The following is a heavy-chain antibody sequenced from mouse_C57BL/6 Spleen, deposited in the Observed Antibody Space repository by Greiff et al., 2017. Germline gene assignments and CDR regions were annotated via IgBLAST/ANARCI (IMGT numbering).Heavy chain of an antibody. V-gene: IGHV1-26*01. CDR3: ARCLYYGSIFYFDY. J-gene: IGHJ2*01. D-gene: IGHD1-1*01. CDR1: GYTFTDYY. Sequence: VQLQQSGPELVKPGASVKISCKASGYTFTDYYMNWVKQSHGKSLEWIGDINPNNGGTSYNQKFKGKATLTVDKFSSTAYMELRSLTSEDSAVYYCARCLYYGSIFYFDYCGQGTTLTVSS. CDR2: INPNNGGT.